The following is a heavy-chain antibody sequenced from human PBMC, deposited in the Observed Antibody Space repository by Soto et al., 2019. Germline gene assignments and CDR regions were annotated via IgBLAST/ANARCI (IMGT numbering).Heavy chain of an antibody. CDR3: AKDADYGAFLDY. Sequence: PGGSLRLSCAASGFTFSSYGMHWVRQAPGKGLEWVAVISYDGSNKYYADSVKGRFTISRDNSKNTLYLQMNSLRAEDTAVYYCAKDADYGAFLDYWGQGTLVTVSS. J-gene: IGHJ4*02. CDR1: GFTFSSYG. CDR2: ISYDGSNK. D-gene: IGHD4-17*01. V-gene: IGHV3-30*18.